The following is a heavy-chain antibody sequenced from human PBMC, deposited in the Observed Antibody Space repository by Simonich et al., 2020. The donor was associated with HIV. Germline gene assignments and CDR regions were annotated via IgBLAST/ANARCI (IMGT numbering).Heavy chain of an antibody. CDR1: GYTFTDYY. Sequence: EVQLVQSGAEVKKPGATVKISCKVSGYTFTDYYIHWVQQAPGKGLEWMGPCDPTDVEAVFAEKFQDRVTITADTSTDTAYMELSGLRSEDTAVYYCATPSLAATAFDYWRQGTLVTVSS. V-gene: IGHV1-69-2*01. D-gene: IGHD2-15*01. CDR3: ATPSLAATAFDY. CDR2: CDPTDVEA. J-gene: IGHJ4*02.